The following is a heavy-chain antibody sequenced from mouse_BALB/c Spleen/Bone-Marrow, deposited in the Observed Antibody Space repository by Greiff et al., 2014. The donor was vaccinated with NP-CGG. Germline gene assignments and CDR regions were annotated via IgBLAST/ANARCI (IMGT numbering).Heavy chain of an antibody. CDR1: GYNFTTHW. Sequence: QVQLQQSGAELARPGASVKLSCKASGYNFTTHWMQWVKQRPGQGLEWIGAIYPGDGYTRYTQKFKGKATLAADKSSSTAYMQLSDLASEDSAVYYCARGDYGYHWYFDVWGAGTTVTVSS. CDR3: ARGDYGYHWYFDV. V-gene: IGHV1-87*01. CDR2: IYPGDGYT. J-gene: IGHJ1*01. D-gene: IGHD1-2*01.